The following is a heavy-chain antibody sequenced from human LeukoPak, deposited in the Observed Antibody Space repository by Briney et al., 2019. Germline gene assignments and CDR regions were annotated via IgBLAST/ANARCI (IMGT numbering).Heavy chain of an antibody. CDR3: AKDPGGYYDSSGYYAGNFDY. D-gene: IGHD3-22*01. CDR1: GFTFSSYG. CDR2: ISYDGSNK. Sequence: PGRSLRLSCAASGFTFSSYGMHWVRQAPGKGLEWVAVISYDGSNKYYADSVKGRFTISRDNSKNTLYLQMNSLRAEDTAVYYCAKDPGGYYDSSGYYAGNFDYWGQGTLVTVSS. V-gene: IGHV3-30*18. J-gene: IGHJ4*02.